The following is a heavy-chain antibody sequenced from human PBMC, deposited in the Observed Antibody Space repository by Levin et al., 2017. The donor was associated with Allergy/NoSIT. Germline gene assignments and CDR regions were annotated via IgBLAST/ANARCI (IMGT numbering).Heavy chain of an antibody. CDR3: ARGRYFDWLAAFDI. CDR2: INPSGGST. Sequence: GESLRISCKASGYTFTSYYMHWVRQAPGQGLEWMGIINPSGGSTSYAQKFQGRVTMTRDTSTSTVYMELSSLRSEDTAVYYCARGRYFDWLAAFDIWGQGTMVTVSS. J-gene: IGHJ3*02. V-gene: IGHV1-46*01. D-gene: IGHD3-9*01. CDR1: GYTFTSYY.